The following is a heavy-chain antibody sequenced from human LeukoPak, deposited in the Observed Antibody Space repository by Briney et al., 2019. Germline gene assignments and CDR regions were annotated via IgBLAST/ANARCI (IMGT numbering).Heavy chain of an antibody. V-gene: IGHV4-38-2*02. CDR1: GYSISSGYY. D-gene: IGHD3-3*01. Sequence: SETLSLTRTVSGYSISSGYYWGWIRQPPGKGLEWIGSIYHSGSTYYNPSLKSRVTISVDTSKNQFSLKLSSVTAADTAVYYCARDLSYDFWSGYPPLYYFDYWGQGTLVTVSS. CDR3: ARDLSYDFWSGYPPLYYFDY. J-gene: IGHJ4*02. CDR2: IYHSGST.